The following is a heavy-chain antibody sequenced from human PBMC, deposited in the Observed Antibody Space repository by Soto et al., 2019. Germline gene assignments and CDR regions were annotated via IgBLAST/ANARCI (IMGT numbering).Heavy chain of an antibody. D-gene: IGHD3-10*01. CDR3: ARAPFRGYGSGSYYNPPWFDP. CDR1: GYTFTVYY. V-gene: IGHV1-2*04. J-gene: IGHJ5*02. Sequence: ASVKVSCKASGYTFTVYYRHWVRQAPGQGLEWMGRINPNSGGTNYAQKFQGWVTMTRDTSISTAYMELSRLRSDDTAVYYCARAPFRGYGSGSYYNPPWFDPWGQGTLVTVSS. CDR2: INPNSGGT.